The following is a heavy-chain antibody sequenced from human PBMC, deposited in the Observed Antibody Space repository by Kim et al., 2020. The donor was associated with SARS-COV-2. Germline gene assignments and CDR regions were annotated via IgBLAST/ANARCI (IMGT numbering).Heavy chain of an antibody. CDR1: GFTFSSYA. J-gene: IGHJ1*01. V-gene: IGHV3-23*01. Sequence: GGSLRLSCAASGFTFSSYAMNWVRQAPGKGLEWVSAISGSGGSTYYADSVKGRFTISRDNTKNTLYLQMNSLRAEDTAVYYCAKEGTSSDAEYLQHWGQGTLVTVSS. CDR2: ISGSGGST. D-gene: IGHD2-2*01. CDR3: AKEGTSSDAEYLQH.